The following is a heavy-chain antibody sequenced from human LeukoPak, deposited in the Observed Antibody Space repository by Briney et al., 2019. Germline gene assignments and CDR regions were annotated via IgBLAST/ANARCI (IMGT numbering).Heavy chain of an antibody. CDR1: GFTVSSNS. CDR3: AKVVGLLWFGELLYWGSYYFDY. V-gene: IGHV3-53*01. D-gene: IGHD3-10*01. Sequence: PGGSLRLSCTVSGFTVSSNSWSWVRQAPGKGLEWVSFIYSGGNTHYSDSVKGRFTLSRDNSKNTLYLQMNSLRAEDTAVYYCAKVVGLLWFGELLYWGSYYFDYWGQGTLVTVSS. J-gene: IGHJ4*02. CDR2: IYSGGNT.